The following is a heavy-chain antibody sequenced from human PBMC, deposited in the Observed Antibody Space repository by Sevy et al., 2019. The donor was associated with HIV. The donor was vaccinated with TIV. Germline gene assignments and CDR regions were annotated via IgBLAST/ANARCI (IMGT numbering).Heavy chain of an antibody. CDR2: INYSGIT. CDR3: AGPIFTYNNGWSYYDY. Sequence: SETLSLTCTVSGASISSSGYYWGWIRQPPGKGLQWIASINYSGITFYNPSLKSRITISADTSKNQFSLDLNSVTAADTAIYYCAGPIFTYNNGWSYYDYWGQGTVVTVSS. CDR1: GASISSSGYY. D-gene: IGHD6-19*01. V-gene: IGHV4-39*01. J-gene: IGHJ4*02.